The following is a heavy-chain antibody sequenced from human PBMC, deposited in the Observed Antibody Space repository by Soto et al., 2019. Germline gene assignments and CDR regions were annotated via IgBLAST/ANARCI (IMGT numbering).Heavy chain of an antibody. J-gene: IGHJ6*02. CDR3: ARRDYGSGSMDV. CDR1: GYSFTSYW. V-gene: IGHV5-10-1*01. CDR2: IRPSDSYS. D-gene: IGHD3-10*01. Sequence: GESLKISCKGSGYSFTSYWISWVRQMPGKGLEWMGRIRPSDSYSNYSPSFQGHVTITLDKSISTAYLQWSSLKASDTAMYYCARRDYGSGSMDVWGQGTTVTVS.